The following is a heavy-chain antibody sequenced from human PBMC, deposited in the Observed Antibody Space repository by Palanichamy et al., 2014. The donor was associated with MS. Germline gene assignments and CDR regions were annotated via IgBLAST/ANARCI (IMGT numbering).Heavy chain of an antibody. D-gene: IGHD3-10*02. CDR1: GFIFRDYY. CDR2: ISNSATTI. CDR3: ARDRSLFGGPPGRIAFDL. Sequence: QVQLEESGGGLVKPGGSLRLSCAASGFIFRDYYMGWIRQPPGKGLEWISYISNSATTIYYADSVKGRFTISRDNSKKSLYLQMNSLGAEDTAIYYCARDRSLFGGPPGRIAFDLWGPGTTVSVSS. J-gene: IGHJ3*01. V-gene: IGHV3-11*01.